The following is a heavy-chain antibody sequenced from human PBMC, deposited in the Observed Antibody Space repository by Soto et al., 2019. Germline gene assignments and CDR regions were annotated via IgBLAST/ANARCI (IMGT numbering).Heavy chain of an antibody. CDR2: MNPNSGNT. CDR3: ARGRRKGAAAGRAFDI. J-gene: IGHJ3*02. Sequence: QVQLVQSGAEVKKPGASVKVSCKASGYTFTSYDINWVRQATGQGLEWMGWMNPNSGNTGYAQKFKGRVTMTRNTSISTAYMELSSLRSEDTAVYYCARGRRKGAAAGRAFDIWGQGTMVTVSS. V-gene: IGHV1-8*01. CDR1: GYTFTSYD. D-gene: IGHD6-13*01.